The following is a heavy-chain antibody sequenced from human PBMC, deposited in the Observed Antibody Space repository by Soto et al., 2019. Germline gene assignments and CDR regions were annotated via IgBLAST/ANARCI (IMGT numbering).Heavy chain of an antibody. CDR3: AKDRVEVGEVSSDY. CDR2: LSGSGDST. D-gene: IGHD3-16*01. V-gene: IGHV3-23*01. Sequence: GGSLRLSCXASGFTFSNYXMSXXRQAPGKGLEWVSALSGSGDSTYYADSVKGRFTISRDNSKNTLYLQMNSLRAEDTAVYYCAKDRVEVGEVSSDYWGQGTLVTVSS. J-gene: IGHJ4*02. CDR1: GFTFSNYX.